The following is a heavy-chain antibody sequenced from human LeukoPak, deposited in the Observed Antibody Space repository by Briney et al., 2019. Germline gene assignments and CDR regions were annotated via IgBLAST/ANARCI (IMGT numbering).Heavy chain of an antibody. Sequence: PGGSLRLSCAASGFTFSSYGMSWVRQAPGKGLEWVSAISGSGAGTNYADSVKGRLTISRDNSKYTLYLQMNSLRAEDTAVYYCAREYCSSTSCPKPYYYYYYMDVWGKGTTVTVSS. CDR1: GFTFSSYG. CDR2: ISGSGAGT. J-gene: IGHJ6*03. V-gene: IGHV3-23*01. CDR3: AREYCSSTSCPKPYYYYYYMDV. D-gene: IGHD2-2*01.